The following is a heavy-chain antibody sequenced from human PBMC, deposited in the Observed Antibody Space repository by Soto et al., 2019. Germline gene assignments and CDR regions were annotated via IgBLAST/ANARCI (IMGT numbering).Heavy chain of an antibody. CDR2: IYHSGAA. D-gene: IGHD3-22*01. Sequence: SETLSLTCAVPGGSVSSSDYYWGWVRQPPGKGLEWIGSIYHSGAAYYNPSLKSRLTISIDTSKNQVSLNLTSMSAADTAMYYCARQSYDSSGYYLMAHYFDYWGHGTLVTVSS. CDR1: GGSVSSSDYY. V-gene: IGHV4-39*01. CDR3: ARQSYDSSGYYLMAHYFDY. J-gene: IGHJ4*01.